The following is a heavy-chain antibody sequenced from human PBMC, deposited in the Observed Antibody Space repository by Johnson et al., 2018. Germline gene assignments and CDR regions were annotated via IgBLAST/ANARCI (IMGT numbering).Heavy chain of an antibody. CDR1: GFTFSSYD. D-gene: IGHD2-15*01. J-gene: IGHJ5*02. CDR3: AKDRVGYCSGGSCYWWFDP. V-gene: IGHV3-13*01. CDR2: IGTAGDT. Sequence: VQLVESGGGLVQPGGSLRLSCAASGFTFSSYDMHWVRQATGKGLEWVSAIGTAGDTYYPGSVKGRFTISRDNSKNTLYLQMNSLRAEDTAVYYCAKDRVGYCSGGSCYWWFDPWGQGTLVTVSS.